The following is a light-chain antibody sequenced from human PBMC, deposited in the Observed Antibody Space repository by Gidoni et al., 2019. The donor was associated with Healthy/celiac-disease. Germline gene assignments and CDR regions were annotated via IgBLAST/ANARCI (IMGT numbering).Light chain of an antibody. CDR1: QSLVHSDGNTY. CDR2: KVS. V-gene: IGKV2-30*02. Sequence: DVVMTQSPISLPVTLGQPASISCRSSQSLVHSDGNTYLNWFQQRPGQSPRRLIYKVSNRDSGVPDRCSGSGSGTDFTLKISRVEAEDVGVYYCMQGTHWPRTFGQGTKVEIK. J-gene: IGKJ1*01. CDR3: MQGTHWPRT.